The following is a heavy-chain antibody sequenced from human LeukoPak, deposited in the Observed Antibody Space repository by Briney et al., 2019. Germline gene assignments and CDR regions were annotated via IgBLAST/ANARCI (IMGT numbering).Heavy chain of an antibody. CDR3: AKGVGPTLYGMDV. V-gene: IGHV3-23*01. D-gene: IGHD1-26*01. Sequence: GGSLRLSCAASGFTFSSYAMSWVRQAPGKGLEWVSGISGSGGSTYYADSVKGRFTISRDNSKNTLYLQMNSLRAEDTAVYYCAKGVGPTLYGMDVWGQGTTVTVSS. CDR1: GFTFSSYA. CDR2: ISGSGGST. J-gene: IGHJ6*02.